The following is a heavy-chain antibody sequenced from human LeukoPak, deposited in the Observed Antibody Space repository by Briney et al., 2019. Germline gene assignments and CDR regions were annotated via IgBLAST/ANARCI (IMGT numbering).Heavy chain of an antibody. J-gene: IGHJ4*02. CDR3: VKDRGSHVTDY. D-gene: IGHD1-26*01. CDR1: GGSISSNTCY. CDR2: ICSSGST. Sequence: SETQSLTCTVSGGSISSNTCYWGWIRQPPGKGLEWIGTICSSGSTYYNPSLKSRLTISVDTSKNQFSLKLSSVTAADTAIYYCVKDRGSHVTDYWGQGTLVTVSS. V-gene: IGHV4-39*07.